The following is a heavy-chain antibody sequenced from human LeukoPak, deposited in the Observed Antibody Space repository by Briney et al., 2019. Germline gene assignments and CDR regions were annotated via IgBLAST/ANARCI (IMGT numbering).Heavy chain of an antibody. CDR2: INPGGGST. J-gene: IGHJ5*02. V-gene: IGHV1-46*01. CDR1: GYTFTSYY. CDR3: ARDLPGYCSSTSCYSAAENSYNWFDP. D-gene: IGHD2-2*02. Sequence: PGASVKVSCKASGYTFTSYYMHWVRQAPGQGLEWMGIINPGGGSTSYAQKFQGRVTMTRDTSTSTVYMELSSLRSEDTAVYYCARDLPGYCSSTSCYSAAENSYNWFDPWGQGTLVTVSS.